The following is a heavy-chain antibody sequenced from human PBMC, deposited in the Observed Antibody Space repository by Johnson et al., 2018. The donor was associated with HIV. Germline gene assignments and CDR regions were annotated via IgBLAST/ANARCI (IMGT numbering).Heavy chain of an antibody. CDR1: QFTFSGCY. Sequence: VQLVESGGGLAKPAWSPRLSCAASQFTFSGCYMNCVRQAPGNGLELVGQINYKGGNTNLIESAKDRFTISRDDSKNTLYMQMNSLKTEDTAVYYCTTYYGWAFDIWGQGTMVTVSS. CDR3: TTYYGWAFDI. J-gene: IGHJ3*02. V-gene: IGHV3-25*03. D-gene: IGHD3-10*01. CDR2: INYKGGNT.